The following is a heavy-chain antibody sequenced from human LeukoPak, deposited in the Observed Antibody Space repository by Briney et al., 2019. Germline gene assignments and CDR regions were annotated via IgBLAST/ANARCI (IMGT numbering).Heavy chain of an antibody. CDR1: GFTFSSYA. CDR3: AKHRGYSSGCFDY. D-gene: IGHD6-19*01. J-gene: IGHJ4*02. Sequence: PSGGSLRLSCAASGFTFSSYAMSWVRQAPGKGLEWVSAISGSGGSTYYADSVKGRFTISRDNSKNTLYLQMNSLRAEDTAVYYCAKHRGYSSGCFDYWGQGTLVTVSS. V-gene: IGHV3-23*01. CDR2: ISGSGGST.